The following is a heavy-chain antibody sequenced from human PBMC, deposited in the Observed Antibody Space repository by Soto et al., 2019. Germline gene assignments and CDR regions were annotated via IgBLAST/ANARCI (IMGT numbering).Heavy chain of an antibody. CDR2: ISGSGGST. V-gene: IGHV3-23*01. Sequence: EVQLLESGGGLVQPGGSLRLSCAASGFTFSSYTMSWVRQAPGKGLEWVSAISGSGGSTHYADSVKGRFTISRDNSKNTLYLQMNSLRAEDTAVYYCAKGRGYSGSYWHYWGQGTLVTVSS. CDR3: AKGRGYSGSYWHY. J-gene: IGHJ4*02. CDR1: GFTFSSYT. D-gene: IGHD1-26*01.